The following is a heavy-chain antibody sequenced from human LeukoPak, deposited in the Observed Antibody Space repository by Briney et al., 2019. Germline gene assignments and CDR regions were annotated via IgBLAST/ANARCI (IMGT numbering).Heavy chain of an antibody. CDR2: INPNSGGT. D-gene: IGHD2-15*01. CDR3: ARDGCSGGSCYSGFYY. Sequence: ASVKVSCKASGYTFTGYYMHWVRQAPGQGLEWMGWINPNSGGTNYAQKFQGRVTMTRDTSISTAYMELSRLRSEDTAVYYCARDGCSGGSCYSGFYYWGQGTLVTVSS. V-gene: IGHV1-2*02. J-gene: IGHJ4*02. CDR1: GYTFTGYY.